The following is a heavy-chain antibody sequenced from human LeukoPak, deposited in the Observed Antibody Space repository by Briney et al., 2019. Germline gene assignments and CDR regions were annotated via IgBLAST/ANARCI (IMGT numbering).Heavy chain of an antibody. CDR1: GGSFSGYY. CDR3: ARVYYSGYATPGAFDY. D-gene: IGHD5-12*01. CDR2: INHSGST. V-gene: IGHV4-34*01. J-gene: IGHJ4*02. Sequence: SETLSLTCAVYGGSFSGYYWSWIRQPPGKGLEWIGEINHSGSTNYNPPLKSRVTISVDTSKNQFSLKLSSVTAADTAVYYCARVYYSGYATPGAFDYWGQGTLVTVSS.